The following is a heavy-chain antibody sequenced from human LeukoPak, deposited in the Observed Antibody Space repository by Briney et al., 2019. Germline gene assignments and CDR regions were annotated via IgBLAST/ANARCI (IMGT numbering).Heavy chain of an antibody. D-gene: IGHD3-22*01. J-gene: IGHJ5*02. Sequence: SETLSLTCTVSGGSVSSSDYYWGWIRQPPGKGLEWIGSINYSGNTYYNPSLKSRVTISVDTSKNQFSLKLSSVTAADTAVYYCARQYYYDSSGTNWFDPWGQGTLVTVSS. CDR2: INYSGNT. CDR3: ARQYYYDSSGTNWFDP. CDR1: GGSVSSSDYY. V-gene: IGHV4-39*01.